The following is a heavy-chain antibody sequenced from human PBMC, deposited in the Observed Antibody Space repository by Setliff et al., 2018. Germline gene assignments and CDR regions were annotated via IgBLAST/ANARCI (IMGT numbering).Heavy chain of an antibody. CDR2: LQTYSGKT. CDR1: GDSIPKNA. D-gene: IGHD3-22*01. CDR3: AREKFYYDGSGYYFDY. Sequence: ASVKVSCKASGDSIPKNAISWVRQAPGQGLEWMGWLQTYSGKTNYAQKFQGRVTMTTDTSTSTAYMELSSLRSDDTAVYYCAREKFYYDGSGYYFDYWGQGTLVTVSS. V-gene: IGHV1-18*01. J-gene: IGHJ4*02.